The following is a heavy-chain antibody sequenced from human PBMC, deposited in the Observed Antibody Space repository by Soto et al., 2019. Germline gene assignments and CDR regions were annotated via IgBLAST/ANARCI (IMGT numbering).Heavy chain of an antibody. D-gene: IGHD2-2*01. V-gene: IGHV4-34*01. CDR3: ARGRGYCSSTSCSNWFDP. CDR1: GGSFSGYY. Sequence: QVQLQQWGAGLLKPSGTLSLTCAVYGGSFSGYYWSWIRQPPGKGLEWIGEINHSGSTNYNPSLKSRVTISVDTSKNQFSLKLSSVTAADTAVYYCARGRGYCSSTSCSNWFDPWGQGTLVTVSS. CDR2: INHSGST. J-gene: IGHJ5*02.